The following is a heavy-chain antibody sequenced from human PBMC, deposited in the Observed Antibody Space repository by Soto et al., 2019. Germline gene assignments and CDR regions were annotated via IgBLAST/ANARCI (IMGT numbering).Heavy chain of an antibody. CDR2: IKQDGSKK. D-gene: IGHD6-13*01. CDR3: AREGILAAVDD. Sequence: PGGSLRLSCAASGFTFSNYWMSWVRQAPGKGLEWVANIKQDGSKKNYVDSVKGRFTISRDNAKSSLSLQMNSLRAEDTAVYYCAREGILAAVDDWGQGTLVTVSS. V-gene: IGHV3-7*01. CDR1: GFTFSNYW. J-gene: IGHJ4*02.